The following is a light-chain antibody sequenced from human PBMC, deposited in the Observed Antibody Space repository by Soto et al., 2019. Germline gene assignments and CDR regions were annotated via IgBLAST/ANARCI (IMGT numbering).Light chain of an antibody. CDR1: QGIRND. CDR2: AAS. Sequence: MTQSPATLSVSPGERATITCRASQGIRNDLGWYQQKPGKAPKLLIHAASSLQSGVPSRFSGSGSGTDFTLTISSLQSEDFAVYYCQQYNNWPRTFGQGTKVDIK. J-gene: IGKJ1*01. V-gene: IGKV1-6*01. CDR3: QQYNNWPRT.